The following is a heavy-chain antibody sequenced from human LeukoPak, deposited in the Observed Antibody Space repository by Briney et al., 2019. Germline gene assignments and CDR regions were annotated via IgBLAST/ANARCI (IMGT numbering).Heavy chain of an antibody. CDR2: ISYDGSNK. J-gene: IGHJ2*01. CDR1: GFTFSSYA. D-gene: IGHD3-3*01. V-gene: IGHV3-30-3*01. CDR3: ARDGLRITIFGVGSSWYFDL. Sequence: GGSLRLSCAASGFTFSSYAMHWVRQAPGKGLEWVAVISYDGSNKYYADSVKGRFTISRDNSKNTLYLQMNSLRAEDTAVYYCARDGLRITIFGVGSSWYFDLWGRGTLVTVSS.